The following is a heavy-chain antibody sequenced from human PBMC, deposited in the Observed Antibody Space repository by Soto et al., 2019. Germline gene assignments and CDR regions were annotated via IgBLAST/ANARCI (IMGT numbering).Heavy chain of an antibody. CDR1: GFTFSSYW. CDR3: AREGWDDAFDI. J-gene: IGHJ3*02. Sequence: GGSLRLSCAASGFTFSSYWMSWVRQAPGKGLEWVANIKQDGSEKYYVDSVKGRFTISRDNTKNSLYLQMNSLRAEDTAVYYCAREGWDDAFDIWGQGTMVTVSS. CDR2: IKQDGSEK. V-gene: IGHV3-7*03. D-gene: IGHD6-19*01.